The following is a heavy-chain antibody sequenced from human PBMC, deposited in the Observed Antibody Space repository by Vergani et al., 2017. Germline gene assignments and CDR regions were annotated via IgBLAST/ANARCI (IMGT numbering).Heavy chain of an antibody. D-gene: IGHD3-10*01. J-gene: IGHJ6*02. CDR1: GFTFSSYW. Sequence: VQLVESGGGLVQPGGSLRLSCAASGFTFSSYWMRWVRQAPGKGLEWVANIKQDGSEKYYVDSVKGRFTISRDNAKNSLYLQMNSLRAEDTAVYYCARAVGSGGQYYYYYYGMDGWGQGTTVTVSS. V-gene: IGHV3-7*01. CDR2: IKQDGSEK. CDR3: ARAVGSGGQYYYYYYGMDG.